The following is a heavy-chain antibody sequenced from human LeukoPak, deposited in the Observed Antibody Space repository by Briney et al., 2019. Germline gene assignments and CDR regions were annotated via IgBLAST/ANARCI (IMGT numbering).Heavy chain of an antibody. J-gene: IGHJ5*02. Sequence: GESLKISCKGSGYSFTSYWIGWVRQMPGKGLEWMGIIYPGDSDTRYSPSFQGQVTISADKSISTAYLQWSSLKASDTAMYYCARGANTYYDFWSGLTPPNWFDPWGQGTLVTVSS. CDR3: ARGANTYYDFWSGLTPPNWFDP. V-gene: IGHV5-51*01. D-gene: IGHD3-3*01. CDR1: GYSFTSYW. CDR2: IYPGDSDT.